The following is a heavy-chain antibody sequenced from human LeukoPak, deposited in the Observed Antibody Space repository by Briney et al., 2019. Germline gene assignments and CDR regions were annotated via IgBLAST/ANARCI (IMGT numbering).Heavy chain of an antibody. Sequence: GGSLRLSCAASGFTFSEHYMDWVRQAPGKGLEWVGRTRNKAKSYSTEYAASVKGRFTISRDDSKNSLYLQMNSLKTEDTAVYYCARVPLAGAGSWALDIWGQGTMVTVSS. CDR2: TRNKAKSYST. CDR3: ARVPLAGAGSWALDI. V-gene: IGHV3-72*01. CDR1: GFTFSEHY. D-gene: IGHD6-13*01. J-gene: IGHJ3*02.